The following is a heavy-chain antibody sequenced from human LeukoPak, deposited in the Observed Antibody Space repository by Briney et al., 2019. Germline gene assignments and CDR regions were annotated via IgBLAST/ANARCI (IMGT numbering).Heavy chain of an antibody. Sequence: KASETLSLTCTVSGGSINSYYWSWIRQPAGKGLEWIGRFYTSGSTIYNPSFKSRVTMSVDTSKNQFSLKMYSVTAADTAVYYCARYEDGFDPWGQGTLVTVSS. CDR2: FYTSGST. CDR3: ARYEDGFDP. J-gene: IGHJ5*02. D-gene: IGHD3-3*01. CDR1: GGSINSYY. V-gene: IGHV4-4*07.